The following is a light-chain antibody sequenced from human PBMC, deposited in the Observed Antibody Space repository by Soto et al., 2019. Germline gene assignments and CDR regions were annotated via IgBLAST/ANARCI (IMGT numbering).Light chain of an antibody. CDR3: QQYSTYPIT. V-gene: IGKV1-5*03. J-gene: IGKJ5*01. Sequence: IQMSQSPSTLSASVGDRVTATCRASQSVTTWLAWYQQKPGKAPKLLIYKASNLESGLPSRFTGSGSGTEFTLTISSLQSDDFATYYCQQYSTYPITFGQGTRLEIK. CDR1: QSVTTW. CDR2: KAS.